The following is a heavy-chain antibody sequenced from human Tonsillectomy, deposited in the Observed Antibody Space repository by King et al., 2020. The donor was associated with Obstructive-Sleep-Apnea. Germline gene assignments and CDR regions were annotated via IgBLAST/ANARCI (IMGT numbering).Heavy chain of an antibody. CDR2: ISSSSSTI. D-gene: IGHD3-22*01. CDR3: AGTLPLRDDSSGYYGVGLDY. J-gene: IGHJ4*02. Sequence: VQLVESGGGLVQPGGSLRLSCAASGFTFSSYGMNWVRQAPGKGLEWVSYISSSSSTIYYADSVRGRFTISRDNAKNSLYLQMKSLRAEDTAVYYCAGTLPLRDDSSGYYGVGLDYWGQGSLVTVSS. CDR1: GFTFSSYG. V-gene: IGHV3-48*04.